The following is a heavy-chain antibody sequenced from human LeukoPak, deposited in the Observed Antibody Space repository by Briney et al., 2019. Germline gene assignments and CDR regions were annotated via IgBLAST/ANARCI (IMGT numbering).Heavy chain of an antibody. D-gene: IGHD3-10*01. V-gene: IGHV1-18*01. J-gene: IGHJ6*02. CDR3: ARDPSFYGSGSYYYYYYGMDV. CDR1: GYTFTSYG. Sequence: ASVKVSCKASGYTFTSYGISWVRQAPGQGLEWMGWISAYNGNTNYAQKLQGRVTMTTDTSTGTAYMELRSLRSDDTAVYYCARDPSFYGSGSYYYYYYGMDVWGQGTTVTVSS. CDR2: ISAYNGNT.